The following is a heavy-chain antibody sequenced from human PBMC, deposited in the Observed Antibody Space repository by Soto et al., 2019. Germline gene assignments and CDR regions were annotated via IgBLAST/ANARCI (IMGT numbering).Heavy chain of an antibody. J-gene: IGHJ5*02. CDR3: AREGDSHAFRGFDL. CDR1: GFTFSHYI. D-gene: IGHD5-18*01. CDR2: IRDDGKKT. Sequence: AGGSLRLSCAASGFTFSHYIYHWVRQAPGKGLQWVAVIRDDGKKTNYATPVRGRFTVSRDMSKSTIFLQMNNLRIDDSAIYSCAREGDSHAFRGFDLWGQGTPVTVSS. V-gene: IGHV3-30*03.